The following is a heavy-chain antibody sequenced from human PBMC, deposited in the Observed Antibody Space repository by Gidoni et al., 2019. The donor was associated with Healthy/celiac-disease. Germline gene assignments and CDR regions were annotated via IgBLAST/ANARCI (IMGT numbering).Heavy chain of an antibody. Sequence: EVQLLASGGGLVQPGGSLRLSCAASGFTFRSYAMSWVRQAPGKGLAWVSAISGSGGSTYYADSVKGRFTISRDNSKNTLYLQMNSLRAEDTAVYYCANDDYGANFDYWGQGTLVTVSS. J-gene: IGHJ4*02. CDR1: GFTFRSYA. V-gene: IGHV3-23*01. D-gene: IGHD4-17*01. CDR2: ISGSGGST. CDR3: ANDDYGANFDY.